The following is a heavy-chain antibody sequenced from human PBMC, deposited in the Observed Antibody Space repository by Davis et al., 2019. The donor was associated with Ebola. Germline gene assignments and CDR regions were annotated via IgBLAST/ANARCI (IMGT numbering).Heavy chain of an antibody. Sequence: GESLKISCVASGFTFSDYYMSWVRQAPGKGLEWVSVIYSGGSTYYADSVKGRFTISRDNSKKTLYLQMNSLRVEDTAVYYCAREGSGWFDYDYYYGMDVWGQGTTVTVSS. CDR2: IYSGGST. J-gene: IGHJ6*02. V-gene: IGHV3-66*01. CDR3: AREGSGWFDYDYYYGMDV. CDR1: GFTFSDYY. D-gene: IGHD6-19*01.